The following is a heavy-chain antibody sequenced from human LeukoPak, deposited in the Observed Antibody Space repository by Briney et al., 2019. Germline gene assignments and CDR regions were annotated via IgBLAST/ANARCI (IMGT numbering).Heavy chain of an antibody. CDR2: TNQGGSDK. Sequence: GGSLILSCAASGFTFSGHWMSWVRQAPGKGLEWVANTNQGGSDKYYVDSVKGRFTISRDNANNLLYLQMNSLRGEDTAVYYCTRDRSRAEDDWGQGTLVTVSS. CDR3: TRDRSRAEDD. CDR1: GFTFSGHW. D-gene: IGHD1-14*01. V-gene: IGHV3-7*01. J-gene: IGHJ4*02.